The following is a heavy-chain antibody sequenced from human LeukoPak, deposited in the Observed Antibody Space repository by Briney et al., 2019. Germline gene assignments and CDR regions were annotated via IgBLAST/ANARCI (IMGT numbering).Heavy chain of an antibody. CDR1: GFTFSSYG. Sequence: PGRSLRLSCAASGFTFSSYGMHWVRQAPGKGLEWVAVISYDGSNKYYADSVKGRFTISRDNSKNTLYPQMNSLRAEDTAVYYCAKDVSSWYDFGYYYYGMDVWGQGTTVTVSS. V-gene: IGHV3-30*18. CDR3: AKDVSSWYDFGYYYYGMDV. CDR2: ISYDGSNK. J-gene: IGHJ6*02. D-gene: IGHD6-13*01.